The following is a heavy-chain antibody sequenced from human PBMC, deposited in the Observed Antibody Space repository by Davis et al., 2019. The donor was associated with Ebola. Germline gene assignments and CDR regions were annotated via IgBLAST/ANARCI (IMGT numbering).Heavy chain of an antibody. CDR2: ISSSGSTI. V-gene: IGHV3-48*03. D-gene: IGHD1-26*01. Sequence: PGGSLRLSCAASGFTFSSYEMNWVRQAPGKGLECVSYISSSGSTIYYADSVKGRFTISRDNAKNSLYLQMNSLRAEDTAVYYCARERVIVYFDYWGQGTLVTVYS. CDR3: ARERVIVYFDY. CDR1: GFTFSSYE. J-gene: IGHJ4*02.